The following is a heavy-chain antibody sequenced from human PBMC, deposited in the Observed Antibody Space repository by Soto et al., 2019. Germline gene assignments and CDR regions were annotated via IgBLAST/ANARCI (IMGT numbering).Heavy chain of an antibody. D-gene: IGHD6-19*01. J-gene: IGHJ6*02. V-gene: IGHV3-7*01. CDR2: IKQDGSEK. Sequence: VQLVESGGGLVQPGGSLRLSCAASGFTFSSYWMSWVRQAPGKGLEWVANIKQDGSEKYYVDSVKGRFTISRDNAKNSLYLQMNSLRAEDTAVYYCARDPVAVAEHYYYYGMDVWGQGTTVTVSS. CDR1: GFTFSSYW. CDR3: ARDPVAVAEHYYYYGMDV.